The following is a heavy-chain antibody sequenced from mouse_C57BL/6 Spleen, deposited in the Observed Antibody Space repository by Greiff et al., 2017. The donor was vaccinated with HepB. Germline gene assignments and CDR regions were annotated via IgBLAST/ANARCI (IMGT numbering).Heavy chain of an antibody. Sequence: VQLQQSGAELVKPGASVKMSCKASGYTFTSYWITWVKQRPGQGLEWIGDIYPGSGSTNYNEKFKSKATLTVDTSSSTAYMQLSSLTSEDSAVYYCARPDYSNCEGCMDYWGQGTSVTVSS. V-gene: IGHV1-55*01. CDR2: IYPGSGST. J-gene: IGHJ4*01. CDR3: ARPDYSNCEGCMDY. CDR1: GYTFTSYW. D-gene: IGHD2-5*01.